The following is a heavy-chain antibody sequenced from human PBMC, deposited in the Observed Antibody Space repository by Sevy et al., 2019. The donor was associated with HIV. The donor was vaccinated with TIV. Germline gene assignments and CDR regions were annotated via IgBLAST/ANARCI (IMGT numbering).Heavy chain of an antibody. V-gene: IGHV3-33*01. Sequence: GGSLRLSCAASGFTFTHYGMHWVRQAPGKGLEWVAVIWYDGSKKYYADSVKGRFTISRDNAKNTLYLQMDSLRVEDTAVYYCLRDDYGHHGWFDPWGQGTLVTVSA. CDR1: GFTFTHYG. CDR3: LRDDYGHHGWFDP. J-gene: IGHJ5*02. CDR2: IWYDGSKK. D-gene: IGHD4-17*01.